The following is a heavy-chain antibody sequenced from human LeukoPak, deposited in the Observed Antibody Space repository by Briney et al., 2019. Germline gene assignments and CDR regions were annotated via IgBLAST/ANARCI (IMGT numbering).Heavy chain of an antibody. V-gene: IGHV2-5*01. CDR2: IYWNDDK. Sequence: SGPTLVNPTQTLTLTCTFSGFSLSTGGVGVGWIRQPPGKALEWLALIYWNDDKRYSPSLKSRLTITKDTSKNQVVLTMTNMDPVDTATYYCARLYCSSTSCYRPYNWFDPWGQGTLVTVSS. CDR1: GFSLSTGGVG. D-gene: IGHD2-2*01. J-gene: IGHJ5*02. CDR3: ARLYCSSTSCYRPYNWFDP.